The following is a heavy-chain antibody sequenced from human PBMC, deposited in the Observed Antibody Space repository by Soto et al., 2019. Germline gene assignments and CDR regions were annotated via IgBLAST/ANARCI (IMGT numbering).Heavy chain of an antibody. CDR1: GGTFSSYA. D-gene: IGHD3-22*01. V-gene: IGHV1-69*13. CDR3: ARARREIVVVRVISGAFDI. Sequence: SVKVSCKASGGTFSSYAISWVRQAPGQGLEWMGGIIPIFGTANYAQKFQGRVTITADESTSTAYMELSSLRSEDTAVYYCARARREIVVVRVISGAFDIWGQGTMVTVSS. CDR2: IIPIFGTA. J-gene: IGHJ3*02.